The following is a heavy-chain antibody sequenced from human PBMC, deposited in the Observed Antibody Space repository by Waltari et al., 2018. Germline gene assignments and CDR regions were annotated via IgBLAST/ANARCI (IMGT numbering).Heavy chain of an antibody. D-gene: IGHD3-3*01. Sequence: QVQLQESGPGLVKPSETLSLTCTVSGGSISSYYWSWIRQPPGKGLEWIGYIYYSGSTNYNPSLKSRVTISVDTSKNQFSLKLSSVTAADTAVYYCARGWSGYPDNWFDPWGQGTLVTVSS. CDR1: GGSISSYY. V-gene: IGHV4-59*01. CDR2: IYYSGST. J-gene: IGHJ5*02. CDR3: ARGWSGYPDNWFDP.